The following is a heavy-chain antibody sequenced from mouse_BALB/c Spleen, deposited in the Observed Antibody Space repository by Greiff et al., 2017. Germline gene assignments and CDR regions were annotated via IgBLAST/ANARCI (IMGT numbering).Heavy chain of an antibody. V-gene: IGHV5-6-5*01. CDR2: ISSGGST. J-gene: IGHJ4*01. D-gene: IGHD1-2*01. CDR1: GFTFSSYA. Sequence: DVKLVESGGGLVKPGGSLKLSCAASGFTFSSYAMSWVRQTPEKRLEWVASISSGGSTYYPDSVKGRFTISRDNARNILYLQMSSLRSEDTAMYYCARGPITTATHYAMDYWGQGTSVTVSS. CDR3: ARGPITTATHYAMDY.